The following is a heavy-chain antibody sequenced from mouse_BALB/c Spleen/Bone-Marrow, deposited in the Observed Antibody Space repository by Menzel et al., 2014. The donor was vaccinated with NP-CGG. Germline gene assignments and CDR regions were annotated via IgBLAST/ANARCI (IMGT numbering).Heavy chain of an antibody. J-gene: IGHJ3*01. V-gene: IGHV1-67*01. CDR3: ASPIYYGNYEGFAY. Sequence: LMESGPELVRPGVSVKISCKGSGYTFTDYAMHWVKQSXAKSLEWXXXIXXXXGNTNYNQKFKGKATMTVDKSSSTAYMELARLTSEDSAIYYCASPIYYGNYEGFAYWGQGTLVTVSA. D-gene: IGHD2-1*01. CDR1: GYTFTDYA. CDR2: IXXXXGNT.